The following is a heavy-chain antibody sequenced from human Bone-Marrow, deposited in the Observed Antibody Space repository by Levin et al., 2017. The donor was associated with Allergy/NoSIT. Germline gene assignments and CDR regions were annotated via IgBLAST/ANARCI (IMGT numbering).Heavy chain of an antibody. J-gene: IGHJ6*02. CDR3: AKDFGMFYDFWSGYYVGNVYQGMDV. V-gene: IGHV3-30*18. D-gene: IGHD3-3*01. Sequence: GESLKISCAASGFTFSSHGMHWVRQAPGKGLEWVAVISYDGSKEYTADSVRGRFTISRDNSKNTLFLQMNSLRAEDTAAYYCAKDFGMFYDFWSGYYVGNVYQGMDVWGQGTTVTVAS. CDR1: GFTFSSHG. CDR2: ISYDGSKE.